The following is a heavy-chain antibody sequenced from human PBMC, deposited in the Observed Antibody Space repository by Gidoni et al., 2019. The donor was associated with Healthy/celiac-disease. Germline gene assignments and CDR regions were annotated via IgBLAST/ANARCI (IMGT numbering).Heavy chain of an antibody. CDR3: AREGITMVRGVPAFDI. Sequence: QVQLVESGGGVVPPGRSQRLACAASGFTFSPYGMPWVRQAPGKGLGWVAVIWYDGSNKYYADSVKGRFTISRDNSKNTLYLQMNSLRAEDTAVYYCAREGITMVRGVPAFDIWGQGTMVTVSS. D-gene: IGHD3-10*01. V-gene: IGHV3-33*01. CDR2: IWYDGSNK. J-gene: IGHJ3*02. CDR1: GFTFSPYG.